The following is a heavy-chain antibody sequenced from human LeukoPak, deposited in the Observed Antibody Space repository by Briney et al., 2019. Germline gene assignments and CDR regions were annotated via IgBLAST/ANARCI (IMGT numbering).Heavy chain of an antibody. D-gene: IGHD3-16*02. CDR3: TRSLYGGSAKI. V-gene: IGHV3-23*01. Sequence: PGGSLRLSCAASGFTFSSYAMSWVRQAPGKGLEWVSAISGSGGSTYYADSVKGRFTISRDNSKNTLYLQLNSLRAEDTAVYYCTRSLYGGSAKIWGQGTMVTVSS. J-gene: IGHJ3*02. CDR1: GFTFSSYA. CDR2: ISGSGGST.